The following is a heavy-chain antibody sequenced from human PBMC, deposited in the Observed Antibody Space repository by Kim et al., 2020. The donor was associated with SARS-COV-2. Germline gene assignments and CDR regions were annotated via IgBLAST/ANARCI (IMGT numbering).Heavy chain of an antibody. Sequence: SETLSLTCAVYGGSFSGYYWSWIRQPPGKGLEWIGEINHSGSTNYNPSLKSRVTISVDTSKNQFSLKLSSVTAADTAVYYCARAYITMVRGFGEGLNWFDPWGQGTLVTVSS. V-gene: IGHV4-34*01. CDR2: INHSGST. D-gene: IGHD3-10*01. J-gene: IGHJ5*02. CDR1: GGSFSGYY. CDR3: ARAYITMVRGFGEGLNWFDP.